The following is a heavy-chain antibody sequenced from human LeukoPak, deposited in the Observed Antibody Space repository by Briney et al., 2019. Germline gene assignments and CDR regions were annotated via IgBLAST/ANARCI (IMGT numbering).Heavy chain of an antibody. V-gene: IGHV1-58*02. CDR1: GFTFSRSA. Sequence: SVTVSCKASGFTFSRSAMQWVRQARGQRLEWIGWIVVGSGNTNYAQKFQERATITRDMSTSTVYMEVSSLRSEDTAVYYCAADPTNDYYYMDVWGKGTTVTISS. CDR3: AADPTNDYYYMDV. D-gene: IGHD2-8*01. J-gene: IGHJ6*03. CDR2: IVVGSGNT.